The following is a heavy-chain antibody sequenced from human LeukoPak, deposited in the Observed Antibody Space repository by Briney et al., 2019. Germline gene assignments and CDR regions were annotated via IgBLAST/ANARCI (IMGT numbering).Heavy chain of an antibody. J-gene: IGHJ5*02. CDR2: INPTGGST. CDR3: ARDNSVGDNAWWFDP. V-gene: IGHV1-46*01. CDR1: GYTFGGYY. D-gene: IGHD1-26*01. Sequence: ASVKVSCKASGYTFGGYYMHWVRQAPGQGLEWMGLINPTGGSTGYAQKFQGRVTMTRDMSTSTDYMELSSLRSEDTAIYYCARDNSVGDNAWWFDPWGQGTLVTVSS.